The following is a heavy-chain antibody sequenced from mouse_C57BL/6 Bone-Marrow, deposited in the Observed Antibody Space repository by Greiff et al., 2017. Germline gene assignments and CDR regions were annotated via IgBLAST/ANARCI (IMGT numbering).Heavy chain of an antibody. CDR3: ASGGSDWYFDV. CDR2: IDPEDGET. CDR1: GFNIKDYY. J-gene: IGHJ1*03. V-gene: IGHV14-2*01. Sequence: DVKLVESGAELVKPGASVKLSCTASGFNIKDYYMHWVKQRTEQGLEWIGRIDPEDGETKYAPKFQGKATITADTSSNTAYLQLSSLTSEDTAVYYWASGGSDWYFDVWGTGTTVTVSS.